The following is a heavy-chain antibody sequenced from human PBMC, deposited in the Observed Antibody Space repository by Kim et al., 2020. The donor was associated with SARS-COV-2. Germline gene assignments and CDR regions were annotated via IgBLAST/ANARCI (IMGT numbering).Heavy chain of an antibody. J-gene: IGHJ4*02. D-gene: IGHD6-19*01. CDR2: I. CDR3: ARQGAGKGFDY. V-gene: IGHV3-9*01. Sequence: IGYADSVKGRFTIARDNAKNSLYLQMNSLRAEDTALYYCARQGAGKGFDYWGQGTLVTVSS.